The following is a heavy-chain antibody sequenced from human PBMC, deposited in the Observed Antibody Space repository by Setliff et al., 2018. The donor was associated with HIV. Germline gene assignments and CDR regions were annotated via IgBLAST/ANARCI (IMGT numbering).Heavy chain of an antibody. V-gene: IGHV1-69*13. J-gene: IGHJ5*02. CDR1: GDTFSSYV. D-gene: IGHD4-4*01. CDR2: IIPIFGTT. CDR3: AREAGGGDYINYGGFDL. Sequence: AASVKVSCKASGDTFSSYVFSWVRQAPGQGLEWMGGIIPIFGTTNYAQNFQGRVTITADESTNTAYMELSSLRSEDTAVYYCAREAGGGDYINYGGFDLWGQGTLVTVSS.